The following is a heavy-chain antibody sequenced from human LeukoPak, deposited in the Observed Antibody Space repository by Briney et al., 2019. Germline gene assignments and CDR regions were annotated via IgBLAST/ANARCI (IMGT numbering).Heavy chain of an antibody. V-gene: IGHV3-21*06. CDR1: GFTFSSYS. CDR3: ARVQSEITMVRGVIKYYYYGMDV. D-gene: IGHD3-10*01. Sequence: GGSLRLSCAASGFTFSSYSMNWVRQAQGKGLEWVTSISSSSSYIYYEDSVKGRFTISRDNAKNSLYLQMNSLRAEDTAVYYCARVQSEITMVRGVIKYYYYGMDVWGKGTTVTVSS. J-gene: IGHJ6*04. CDR2: ISSSSSYI.